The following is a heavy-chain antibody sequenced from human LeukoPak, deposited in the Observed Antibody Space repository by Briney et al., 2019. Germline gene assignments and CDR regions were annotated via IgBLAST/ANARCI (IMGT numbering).Heavy chain of an antibody. Sequence: PGGSLRLSCAASGFTFSYYGMHWVRQAPGKGLEWVAVIWYDGSNKYYADSVKGRFTISRDNSKNTLYLQMNSLRAEDTAMYYCARWDSSSYYAPTNWGQGTLVTVSS. D-gene: IGHD2-2*01. J-gene: IGHJ4*02. V-gene: IGHV3-33*01. CDR1: GFTFSYYG. CDR3: ARWDSSSYYAPTN. CDR2: IWYDGSNK.